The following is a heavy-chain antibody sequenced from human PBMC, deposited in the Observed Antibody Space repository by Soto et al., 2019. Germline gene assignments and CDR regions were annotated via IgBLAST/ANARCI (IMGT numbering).Heavy chain of an antibody. CDR2: IHYSGGS. CDR1: GVSISSDESY. Sequence: QVQLQESGPGLMKPSQTLSLTCAVSGVSISSDESYWSWIRQRPGKGPEWIGYIHYSGGSYLNPSLQSRVTISVDPSKNQISLNLGSVTAADTAIYYCVRAQRGGNLLFDLWGQGTLVTVSS. V-gene: IGHV4-31*11. D-gene: IGHD1-26*01. CDR3: VRAQRGGNLLFDL. J-gene: IGHJ4*02.